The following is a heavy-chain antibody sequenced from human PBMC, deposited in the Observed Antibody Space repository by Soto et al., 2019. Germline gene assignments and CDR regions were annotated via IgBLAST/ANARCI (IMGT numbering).Heavy chain of an antibody. J-gene: IGHJ6*02. CDR1: GVSLITGKMG. V-gene: IGHV2-26*01. CDR3: ARTLEMRHGMDV. CDR2: ILSNDEK. Sequence: QVTLRESGPVLVRPTETLTLTCTVSGVSLITGKMGVSWIRQPPGKALEWLAHILSNDEKSYSTSLKRRLTISTDTSKTQVVLTMTNMGPVDTATDDCARTLEMRHGMDVWGQGTTVTVSS. D-gene: IGHD3-3*01.